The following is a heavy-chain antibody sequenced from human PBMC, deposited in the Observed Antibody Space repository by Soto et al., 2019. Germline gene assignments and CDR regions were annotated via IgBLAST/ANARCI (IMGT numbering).Heavy chain of an antibody. Sequence: EVQLVESGGGLVQPGRSLRLSCPASGFTLDDYAMHGVRQAPGKGLEWVSGISWNSGSIGYADSVKGRFTISRDNAKNSLYLQMNSLRAEDTALYYCAKVVGIAAAGSYWYFDLWGRGTLVTVSS. CDR3: AKVVGIAAAGSYWYFDL. J-gene: IGHJ2*01. CDR2: ISWNSGSI. D-gene: IGHD6-13*01. V-gene: IGHV3-9*01. CDR1: GFTLDDYA.